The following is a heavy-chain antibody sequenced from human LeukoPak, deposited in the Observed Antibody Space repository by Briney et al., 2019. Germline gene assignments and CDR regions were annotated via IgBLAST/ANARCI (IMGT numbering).Heavy chain of an antibody. CDR2: IYYSGST. Sequence: SETLSLTCTVSGGSISSYYWSWIRPPPGKGLEWIGYIYYSGSTNYNPSLKSRVTISVDTSKNQFSLKLSSVTAADTAVYYCARAPTQQQLVFFDYWGQGTLVTVSS. J-gene: IGHJ4*02. D-gene: IGHD6-13*01. V-gene: IGHV4-59*01. CDR1: GGSISSYY. CDR3: ARAPTQQQLVFFDY.